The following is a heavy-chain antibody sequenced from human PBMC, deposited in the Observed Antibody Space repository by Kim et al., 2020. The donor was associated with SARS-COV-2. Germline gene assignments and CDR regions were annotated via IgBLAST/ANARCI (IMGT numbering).Heavy chain of an antibody. D-gene: IGHD3-22*01. Sequence: SVKVSCKPSGGTFSNTVITWVRQAPGLGLEWVGGIVPFFGTVNYAQKFQGRVTISADISTTIAYMELSSLRSEDTAVYYCARLTEFFYDRSGRVTYYSGMDGWGQGTTVTVSS. CDR3: ARLTEFFYDRSGRVTYYSGMDG. J-gene: IGHJ6*02. CDR2: IVPFFGTV. CDR1: GGTFSNTV. V-gene: IGHV1-69*06.